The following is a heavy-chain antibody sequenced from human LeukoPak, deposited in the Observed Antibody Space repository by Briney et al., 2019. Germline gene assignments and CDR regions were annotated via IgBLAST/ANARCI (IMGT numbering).Heavy chain of an antibody. J-gene: IGHJ3*02. CDR2: INPNSGGT. CDR1: GYTLTGYY. CDR3: ARDYGYYVDAFDI. V-gene: IGHV1-2*06. Sequence: ASVKVSSKASGYTLTGYYIHWVRQAPGQGLEGMGRINPNSGGTNYAQKFQGRVTMTRDTSISTAYMGMSRLRSDDTAVYYCARDYGYYVDAFDIWGQGTMVTVSS. D-gene: IGHD4-17*01.